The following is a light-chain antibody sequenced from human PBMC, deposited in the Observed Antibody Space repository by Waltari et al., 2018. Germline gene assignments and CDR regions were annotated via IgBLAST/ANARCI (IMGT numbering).Light chain of an antibody. CDR1: QSLPNGY. CDR2: GAS. V-gene: IGKV3-20*01. Sequence: EVVLTQAPDTLSLSPGERATLSCRAGQSLPNGYLAWDQQKPGRAPRLLIYGASSRAAGIPDRFSGSGSGTDFTLTISRLEPEDVAVYYCQQYGSSVLYTFGQGTKLEIK. CDR3: QQYGSSVLYT. J-gene: IGKJ2*01.